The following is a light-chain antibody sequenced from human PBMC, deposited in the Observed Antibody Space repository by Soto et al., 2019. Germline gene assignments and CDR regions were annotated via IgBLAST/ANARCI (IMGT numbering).Light chain of an antibody. J-gene: IGKJ3*01. Sequence: EIVLTQSPATLSVSPGERATLSCRASQSVSSNFAWYQQKPGQAPRRLIYCASTRATGIPARFSGSGSGTDFTLTISSLQSEDFAVYYCQQYNNWPPFTFGPGTKVDIK. CDR2: CAS. CDR3: QQYNNWPPFT. CDR1: QSVSSN. V-gene: IGKV3-15*01.